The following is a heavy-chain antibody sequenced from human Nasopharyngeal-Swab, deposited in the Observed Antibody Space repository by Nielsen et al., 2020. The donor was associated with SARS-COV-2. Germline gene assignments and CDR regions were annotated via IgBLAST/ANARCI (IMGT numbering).Heavy chain of an antibody. D-gene: IGHD5-24*01. Sequence: SETLSLTCTVSGGSIRSYYWSWIRQPPGEGLEWIGYMYSSGSTTYNPSLKSRVSISVDTSKNQFSLKLGSVTAADTAVYYCARGGDGYRTLDYWGQGMLVTVSS. CDR3: ARGGDGYRTLDY. V-gene: IGHV4-59*01. J-gene: IGHJ4*02. CDR2: MYSSGST. CDR1: GGSIRSYY.